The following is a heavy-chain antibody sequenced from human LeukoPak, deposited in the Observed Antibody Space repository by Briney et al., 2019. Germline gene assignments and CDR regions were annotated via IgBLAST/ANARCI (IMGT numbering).Heavy chain of an antibody. CDR2: ISGGASTM. Sequence: GGSLRLSCAASGFMFSSFEMYWVRQAPGKGLEWVSYISGGASTMYYADSVKGRFTISRDNARNSLFLQMNSLRAEDTAVYYCALLAVASDFDYWGQGTLVTVSS. D-gene: IGHD6-19*01. J-gene: IGHJ4*02. CDR1: GFMFSSFE. V-gene: IGHV3-48*03. CDR3: ALLAVASDFDY.